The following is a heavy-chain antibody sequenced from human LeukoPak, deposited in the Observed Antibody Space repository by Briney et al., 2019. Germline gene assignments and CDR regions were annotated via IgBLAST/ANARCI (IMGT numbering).Heavy chain of an antibody. Sequence: GGSLRLSCAASGFTFSSYAMSWVRQAPGKGLEWVSAISGSGGSTYYADSVKGRFIISRDNSKNTLYLQTNSLRAEDTAVYYCAKARGEYCSGGSCYIDYWGQGTLVTVSS. CDR3: AKARGEYCSGGSCYIDY. D-gene: IGHD2-15*01. J-gene: IGHJ4*02. V-gene: IGHV3-23*01. CDR2: ISGSGGST. CDR1: GFTFSSYA.